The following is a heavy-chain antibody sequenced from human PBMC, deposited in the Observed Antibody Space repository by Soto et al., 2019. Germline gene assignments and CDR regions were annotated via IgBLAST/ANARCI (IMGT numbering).Heavy chain of an antibody. D-gene: IGHD5-18*01. Sequence: SETLSLTCTVSGGSVNNNAFSWTWIRQHPGKGPECIGHIYYSGISYYNPSLKSRVSISLDTSRNQFSMTLNSVTAADTAVYYCARNGYTYGMDVWGQGATVTVSS. CDR1: GGSVNNNAFS. CDR3: ARNGYTYGMDV. V-gene: IGHV4-31*03. CDR2: IYYSGIS. J-gene: IGHJ6*02.